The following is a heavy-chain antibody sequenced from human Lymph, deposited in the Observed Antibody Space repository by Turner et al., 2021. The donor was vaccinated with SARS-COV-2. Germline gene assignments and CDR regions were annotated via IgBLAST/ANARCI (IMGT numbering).Heavy chain of an antibody. CDR3: AWALYYYYGMDV. CDR2: ISYDGGHK. CDR1: GFTFISYG. V-gene: IGHV3-30*03. Sequence: QVPLVGSGGGVVQPGRSLRLSCAASGFTFISYGMHWVRQAPGKGLEWVAVISYDGGHKSYADSVKGRFTISRDNSKNTLYLQMISLRAEDTAVYYCAWALYYYYGMDVWGQGTTVTVSS. J-gene: IGHJ6*02.